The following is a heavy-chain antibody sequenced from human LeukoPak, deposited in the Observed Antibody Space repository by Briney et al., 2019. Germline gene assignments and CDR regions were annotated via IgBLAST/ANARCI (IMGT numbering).Heavy chain of an antibody. D-gene: IGHD3-9*01. CDR3: ARGMMTGYGHFDGLDI. V-gene: IGHV3-53*01. CDR1: VFTVSRNY. J-gene: IGHJ3*02. Sequence: PGGSLRLSCAASVFTVSRNYMSWVRQAPGKGLEWVSVIYSGGSTYYADSVKGRFTISRDNSKNTLCLQMNCLRAEDTAVYYCARGMMTGYGHFDGLDIWGQGTMVTVSS. CDR2: IYSGGST.